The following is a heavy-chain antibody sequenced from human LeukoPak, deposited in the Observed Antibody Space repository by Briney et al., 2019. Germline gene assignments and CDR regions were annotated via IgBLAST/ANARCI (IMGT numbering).Heavy chain of an antibody. Sequence: GGSLRLSCAASGFTFSSYAMSWVRQAPGKGLEWVSVIYSGGSTYYADSVKGRFTISRDNSKNTLYLQMNSLRAEDTAVYYCARVRYYYDSSGYSPLYYFDYWGQGTLVTVSS. CDR2: IYSGGST. V-gene: IGHV3-66*01. D-gene: IGHD3-22*01. CDR3: ARVRYYYDSSGYSPLYYFDY. J-gene: IGHJ4*02. CDR1: GFTFSSYA.